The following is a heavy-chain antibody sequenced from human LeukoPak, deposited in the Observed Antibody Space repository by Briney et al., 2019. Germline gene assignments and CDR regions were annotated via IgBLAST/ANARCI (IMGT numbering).Heavy chain of an antibody. CDR1: GGSFSGYY. D-gene: IGHD6-19*01. CDR3: ARLLIAVAGDVDY. J-gene: IGHJ4*02. Sequence: PSETLSLTCAVYGGSFSGYYWSWIRQPPGKGLEWIGEINHSGSTNYNPSLKSRVTISVDTSKNQFSLKLSSVTAADTAVYYCARLLIAVAGDVDYWGQGTLVTVSS. V-gene: IGHV4-34*01. CDR2: INHSGST.